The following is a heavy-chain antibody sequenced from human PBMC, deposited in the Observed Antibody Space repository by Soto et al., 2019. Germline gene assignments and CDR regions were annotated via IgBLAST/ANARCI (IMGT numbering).Heavy chain of an antibody. V-gene: IGHV3-21*01. CDR2: VSTRSSLI. D-gene: IGHD3-10*01. Sequence: VQLVESGGGQVKPGGSLRLSCAASGFTFSSYTINWVRLGPGKGLEWVASVSTRSSLIYSADSVKGRVTISRDKAKNSAYLQMNSLRAEDTAVYYCATLARGGPVTLPLDAWGQGTLVTVSS. CDR3: ATLARGGPVTLPLDA. J-gene: IGHJ5*02. CDR1: GFTFSSYT.